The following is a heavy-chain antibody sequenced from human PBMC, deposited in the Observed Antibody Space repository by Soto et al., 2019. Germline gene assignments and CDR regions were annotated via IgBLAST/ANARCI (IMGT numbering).Heavy chain of an antibody. CDR2: ISHSGST. CDR3: ASLQKGWLRNPFDY. D-gene: IGHD5-12*01. Sequence: PSETLSLTCAVYGGSFSGYYWNWIRQPPGKGLEWVGEISHSGSTNYNPSLKSRVTISVDTSKNQISLKLTSVTAADTAVYYCASLQKGWLRNPFDYWGRGTLVTVSS. J-gene: IGHJ4*02. V-gene: IGHV4-34*01. CDR1: GGSFSGYY.